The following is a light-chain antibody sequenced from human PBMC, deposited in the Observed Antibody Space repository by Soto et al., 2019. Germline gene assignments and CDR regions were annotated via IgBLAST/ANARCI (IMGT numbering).Light chain of an antibody. Sequence: QSVLTQPPSVSAAPGQKVTISCSGSSSNIGNNFVSWYQHLPGTAPKLLIYDDNKRPSGIPDRFSGSKSGTSATLGITGLQTGDEADYYCGTWDISLNIMLFGGGTKLTVL. CDR1: SSNIGNNF. J-gene: IGLJ2*01. V-gene: IGLV1-51*01. CDR2: DDN. CDR3: GTWDISLNIML.